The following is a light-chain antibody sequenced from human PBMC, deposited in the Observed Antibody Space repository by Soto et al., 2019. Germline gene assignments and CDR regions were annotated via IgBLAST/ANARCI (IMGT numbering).Light chain of an antibody. J-gene: IGLJ1*01. CDR1: DIARKT. V-gene: IGLV3-21*02. Sequence: LTQPPSVSVVPGQTARITCGGNDIARKTVHWYQQKPGQAPVLVVYDDDERPSGIPERFSGSNSGNTATLTISRVGAGDDADYYCQLWDISSYNQVFRTGTKVTVL. CDR2: DDD. CDR3: QLWDISSYNQV.